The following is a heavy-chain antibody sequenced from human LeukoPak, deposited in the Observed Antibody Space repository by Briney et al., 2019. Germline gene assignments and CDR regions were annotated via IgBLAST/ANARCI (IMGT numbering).Heavy chain of an antibody. CDR3: ARAPTYSGSAFDI. V-gene: IGHV3-66*01. J-gene: IGHJ3*02. D-gene: IGHD1-26*01. Sequence: SGGSLRLSCAASGFTVSSNYMSWVRQAPGKGLEWVSVIYSGGSTYYADSVKGRFTISRDNSKNTLYLQMNSLRAEDTAAYYCARAPTYSGSAFDIWGQGTMVTVSS. CDR2: IYSGGST. CDR1: GFTVSSNY.